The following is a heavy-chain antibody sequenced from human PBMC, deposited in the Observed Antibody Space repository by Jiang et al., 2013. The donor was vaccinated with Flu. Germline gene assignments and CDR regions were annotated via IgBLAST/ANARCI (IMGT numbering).Heavy chain of an antibody. V-gene: IGHV3-23*04. CDR2: ISGSGGST. Sequence: LVESGGGLVQPGGSLRLSCAASGFTFSSYAMSWVRQAPGKGLEWVSAISGSGGSTYYADSVKGRFTISRDNSKNTLYLQMNSLRAEDTAVYYCAKDYDFWSGYYPTHFDYWGQGTLVTVSS. CDR1: GFTFSSYA. CDR3: AKDYDFWSGYYPTHFDY. J-gene: IGHJ4*02. D-gene: IGHD3-3*01.